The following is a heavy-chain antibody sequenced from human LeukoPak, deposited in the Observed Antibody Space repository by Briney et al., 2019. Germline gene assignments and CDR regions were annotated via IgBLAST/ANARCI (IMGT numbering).Heavy chain of an antibody. Sequence: GASLQISCKGSGSIFTSYWIGWVRQLPGKGLEWMGIIYPGDSDTRYSPSFQGQVTISADKSISTASLQWSSLKASDTAMYYCARQKGFGELHFDYWGQGTLVTVSS. CDR2: IYPGDSDT. J-gene: IGHJ4*02. CDR3: ARQKGFGELHFDY. D-gene: IGHD3-10*01. CDR1: GSIFTSYW. V-gene: IGHV5-51*01.